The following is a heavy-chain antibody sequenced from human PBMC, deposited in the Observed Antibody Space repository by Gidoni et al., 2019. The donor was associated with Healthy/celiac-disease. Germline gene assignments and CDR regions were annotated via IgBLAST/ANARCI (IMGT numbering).Heavy chain of an antibody. Sequence: QLQLQASGPGLVKPSETLSLTCTVSGGSISSSSYYWGGIRQPPGKGLEWIGSIYYSGSTYYNPALKSRVTISVDTSKNQFSLKLSSETAADTAVYYCVSTTVTMAFDPWGKGTLVTVSS. CDR1: GGSISSSSYY. CDR2: IYYSGST. V-gene: IGHV4-39*01. J-gene: IGHJ5*02. CDR3: VSTTVTMAFDP. D-gene: IGHD4-17*01.